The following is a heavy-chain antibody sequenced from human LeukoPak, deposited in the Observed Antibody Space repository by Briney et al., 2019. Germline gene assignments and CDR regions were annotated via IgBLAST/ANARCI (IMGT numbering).Heavy chain of an antibody. CDR2: TYYSGST. CDR1: GGSISSYY. J-gene: IGHJ4*02. CDR3: ARAYDSSGQVPFGY. Sequence: PSETLSLTCTVSGGSISSYYWSWIRQPPGKGLEWIGYTYYSGSTNYNPSLKSRVTISVDTSKNQFSLKLSSVTAADTAVYYCARAYDSSGQVPFGYWGQGTLVTVSS. D-gene: IGHD3-22*01. V-gene: IGHV4-59*01.